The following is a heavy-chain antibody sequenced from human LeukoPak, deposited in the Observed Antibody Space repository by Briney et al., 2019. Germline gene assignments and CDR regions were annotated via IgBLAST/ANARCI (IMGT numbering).Heavy chain of an antibody. CDR3: ASNRYYDFWSGLSDYYYYGMDV. Sequence: PGGSLRLSCAASGFTFSSYAMHWVRQAPGKGLEWVAVISYDGSNKYYADSVKGRFTISRDNSKNTLYLQMNSLRAEDTAVYYCASNRYYDFWSGLSDYYYYGMDVWGQGTTVTVSS. D-gene: IGHD3-3*01. V-gene: IGHV3-30-3*01. CDR2: ISYDGSNK. J-gene: IGHJ6*02. CDR1: GFTFSSYA.